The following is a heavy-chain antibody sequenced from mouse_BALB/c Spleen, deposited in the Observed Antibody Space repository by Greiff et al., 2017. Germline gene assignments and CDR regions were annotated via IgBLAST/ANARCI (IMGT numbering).Heavy chain of an antibody. CDR3: NVRDSSGYDYAMDY. D-gene: IGHD3-2*01. J-gene: IGHJ4*01. CDR2: IDPENGDT. CDR1: GFNIKDYY. Sequence: VQLQQSGAELVRSGASVKLSCTASGFNIKDYYMHWVKQRPEQGLEWIGWIDPENGDTEYAPKFQGKATMTADTSSNTAYLQLSRLTSEDTAVYYCNVRDSSGYDYAMDYWGQGTSVTVSS. V-gene: IGHV14-4*02.